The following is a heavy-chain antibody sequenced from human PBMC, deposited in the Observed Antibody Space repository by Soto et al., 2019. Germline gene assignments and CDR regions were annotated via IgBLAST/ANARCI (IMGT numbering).Heavy chain of an antibody. CDR2: ISSSSSYI. J-gene: IGHJ4*02. CDR3: ARDPSITMVRGYYFDY. V-gene: IGHV3-21*01. Sequence: GGSLRLSCAASGFTFSSYSMNWVRQAPGKGLEWVSSISSSSSYIYYADSVKGRFTMPRDNAKNSLYLQMNSLRAEDTAVYYCARDPSITMVRGYYFDYWGQGTLVTVSS. CDR1: GFTFSSYS. D-gene: IGHD3-10*01.